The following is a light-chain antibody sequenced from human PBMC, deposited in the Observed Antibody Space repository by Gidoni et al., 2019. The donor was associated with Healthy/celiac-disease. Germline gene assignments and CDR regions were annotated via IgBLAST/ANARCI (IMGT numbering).Light chain of an antibody. Sequence: DIQMTQSPSSLYASVGERVTITCRASQSISSYLNWYQQKPGKAPKLLIYAASSLQSGVPSRFSGSGSGTDFTLTISSLQPEDFATYYCQQSYSTPPYTFGQGTKLEIK. CDR2: AAS. CDR1: QSISSY. V-gene: IGKV1-39*01. J-gene: IGKJ2*01. CDR3: QQSYSTPPYT.